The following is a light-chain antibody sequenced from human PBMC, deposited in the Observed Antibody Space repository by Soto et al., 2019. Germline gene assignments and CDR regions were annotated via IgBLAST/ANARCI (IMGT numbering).Light chain of an antibody. CDR1: QSISSW. CDR2: KAS. Sequence: DIQMTQSPSTLSASVGDRITITCRASQSISSWLAWYQQKPGKAPKLLIYKASSLESGVPSRFSGSGSGTEYSLTISSLQPDDFSTYYCQQDNSFPTSGQGTKVEIK. CDR3: QQDNSFPT. J-gene: IGKJ1*01. V-gene: IGKV1-5*03.